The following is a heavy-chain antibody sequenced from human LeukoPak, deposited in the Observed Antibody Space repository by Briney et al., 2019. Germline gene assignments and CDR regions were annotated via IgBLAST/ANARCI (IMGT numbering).Heavy chain of an antibody. Sequence: GGSLRLSCAASGFTFSNNWMTWVRQAPGKGLEWVASGKKDASEKYYVDSVKGRFTISRDNAKNSLYLQMNSLRVEDTAVYYCARGQVWYQLLYDYFDYWGQGTLVTVSS. CDR2: GKKDASEK. D-gene: IGHD2-2*02. CDR1: GFTFSNNW. J-gene: IGHJ4*02. V-gene: IGHV3-7*03. CDR3: ARGQVWYQLLYDYFDY.